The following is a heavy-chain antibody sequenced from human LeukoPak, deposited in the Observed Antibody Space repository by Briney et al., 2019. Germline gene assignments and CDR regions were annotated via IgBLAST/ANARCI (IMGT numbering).Heavy chain of an antibody. CDR2: INPNSGGT. Sequence: ASVKVSCTASGYTFTAYYMHWVRQAPGQGLEWVGWINPNSGGTNFAQKFQGRVTMTRDTSITTAYMELSSLRSDDTAVYYCARGRYCISGSCSFDYWGQGTLVTVSS. J-gene: IGHJ4*02. CDR3: ARGRYCISGSCSFDY. V-gene: IGHV1-2*02. D-gene: IGHD2-15*01. CDR1: GYTFTAYY.